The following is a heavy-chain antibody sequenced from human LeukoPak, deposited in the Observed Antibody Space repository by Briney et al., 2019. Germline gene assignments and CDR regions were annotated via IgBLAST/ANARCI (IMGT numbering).Heavy chain of an antibody. V-gene: IGHV4-34*01. CDR2: INHSGST. D-gene: IGHD3-9*01. Sequence: SETLSLTCVVYGGSFSGYYWSWIRQPPGKGLEWIGKINHSGSTNYNPSLKSRVTISVDTSKNQFSLKLSSVTAADTAVYSCARRGAYYNILTGYRRNDAFDIWGQGTMVTVSS. CDR3: ARRGAYYNILTGYRRNDAFDI. CDR1: GGSFSGYY. J-gene: IGHJ3*02.